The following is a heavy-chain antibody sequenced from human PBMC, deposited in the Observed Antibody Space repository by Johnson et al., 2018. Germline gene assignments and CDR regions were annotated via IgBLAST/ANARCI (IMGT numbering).Heavy chain of an antibody. D-gene: IGHD4-17*01. J-gene: IGHJ4*02. CDR2: INWNSGRI. CDR3: AKDWTPTVTTPFDY. V-gene: IGHV3-20*04. CDR1: GFTFDDYG. Sequence: VQLVQSGGGVVRPGGSLRLSCAASGFTFDDYGMSWVRQAPGKGLEGVSGINWNSGRIGYGDYVKGRFPISRDNAKNSLYLQMNSLRAEDTALYYCAKDWTPTVTTPFDYWGQGTLVTVSS.